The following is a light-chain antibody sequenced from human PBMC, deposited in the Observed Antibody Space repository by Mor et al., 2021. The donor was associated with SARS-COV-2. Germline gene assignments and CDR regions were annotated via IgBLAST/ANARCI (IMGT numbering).Light chain of an antibody. Sequence: DDHDRPSGIPDRFSGANSGGAATLTISRAEAADEAAYYCQAWDTVIDIYVFGTGTTVTVL. CDR3: QAWDTVIDIYV. J-gene: IGLJ1*01. CDR2: DDH. V-gene: IGLV3-21*02.